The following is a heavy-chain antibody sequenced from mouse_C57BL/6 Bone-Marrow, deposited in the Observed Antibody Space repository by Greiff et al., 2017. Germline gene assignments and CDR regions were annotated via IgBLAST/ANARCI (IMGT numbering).Heavy chain of an antibody. CDR1: GYTFTSYW. CDR2: IEPSDSYT. J-gene: IGHJ2*01. CDR3: ARLYDGYYFYFDY. D-gene: IGHD2-3*01. V-gene: IGHV1-69*01. Sequence: QVQLQQPGAELVMPGASVKLSCKASGYTFTSYWMHWVKQRPGQGLEWIGEIEPSDSYTNYNQKFKGKFTFTVDKSSSTAYMQLSSLTSEDSAVYYCARLYDGYYFYFDYWGQGTTLTVSS.